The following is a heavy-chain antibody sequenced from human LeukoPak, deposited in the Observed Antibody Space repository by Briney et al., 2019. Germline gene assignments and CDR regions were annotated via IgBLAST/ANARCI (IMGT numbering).Heavy chain of an antibody. Sequence: GGSLRLSCAASGFTFSNYSMNWVRQAPGKGLEWVSSISSSSSYIYYADSVKGRFTISRDNAKNSLYLQMNSLRAEDTAVYYCARVGCSGGSCPHGIWGQGTMVTVSS. V-gene: IGHV3-21*01. D-gene: IGHD2-15*01. CDR3: ARVGCSGGSCPHGI. CDR2: ISSSSSYI. CDR1: GFTFSNYS. J-gene: IGHJ3*02.